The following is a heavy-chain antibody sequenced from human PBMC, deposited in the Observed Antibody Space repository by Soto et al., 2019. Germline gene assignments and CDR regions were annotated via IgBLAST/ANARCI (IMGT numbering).Heavy chain of an antibody. CDR3: ARHPSSEYSFGLEPNLHY. CDR2: INQSGST. D-gene: IGHD5-18*01. CDR1: GGSFSGYY. J-gene: IGHJ4*02. Sequence: SETLSLTCAVYGGSFSGYYWSWIRQPPGKGLEWMGEINQSGSTNYNPSLKSRVTISVETSMNPFSLKLSSVTAADTALYYCARHPSSEYSFGLEPNLHYWGQGTLVTVSS. V-gene: IGHV4-34*01.